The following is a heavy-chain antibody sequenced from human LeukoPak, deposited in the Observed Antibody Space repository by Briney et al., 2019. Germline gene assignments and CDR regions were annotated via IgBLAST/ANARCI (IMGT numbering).Heavy chain of an antibody. J-gene: IGHJ4*02. Sequence: GGSLRLSCAASGFTFSSHSMSWVRQAPGEGLEWVAAISPSGDSTTNRDSVKGQFTISRDNSRNRLYLQMNTLTVEDTAIYYCARRLLTGGVTDFFDFWGQGALVTVSS. CDR2: ISPSGDST. V-gene: IGHV3-23*01. CDR3: ARRLLTGGVTDFFDF. D-gene: IGHD2-21*02. CDR1: GFTFSSHS.